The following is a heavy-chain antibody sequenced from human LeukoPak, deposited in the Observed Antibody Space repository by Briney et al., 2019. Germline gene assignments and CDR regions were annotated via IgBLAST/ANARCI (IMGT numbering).Heavy chain of an antibody. CDR1: GFMFCTYN. V-gene: IGHV4-38-2*01. CDR3: ARRDYYDSPDY. Sequence: GSLRLSCAASGFMFCTYNMNWVRPAPGKGLEWIGSIYHSGSTYYNPSLKSRVTISVDTSKNQFSLKLSSVTAADTAVYYCARRDYYDSPDYWGQGTLVTVSS. J-gene: IGHJ4*02. CDR2: IYHSGST. D-gene: IGHD3-22*01.